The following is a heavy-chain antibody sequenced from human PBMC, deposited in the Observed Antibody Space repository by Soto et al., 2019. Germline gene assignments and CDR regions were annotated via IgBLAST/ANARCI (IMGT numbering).Heavy chain of an antibody. D-gene: IGHD5-12*01. CDR1: GDSISSGGYY. J-gene: IGHJ4*02. Sequence: SETLSLTCTVSGDSISSGGYYWSWVRQHPGKGLEWIGYIYYSGRAFYNPSLQSRVTISVDTSKNNFSLKVTSVTAADTAVYYCARLAVDGNFDYWGQGALVTVS. CDR2: IYYSGRA. V-gene: IGHV4-31*03. CDR3: ARLAVDGNFDY.